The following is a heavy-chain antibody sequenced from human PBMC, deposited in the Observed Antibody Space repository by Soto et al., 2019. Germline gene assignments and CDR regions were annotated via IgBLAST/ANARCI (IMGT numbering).Heavy chain of an antibody. CDR1: GYTFTSYG. J-gene: IGHJ4*02. V-gene: IGHV1-18*01. CDR2: INAYNGNT. CDR3: AREPNYFNS. Sequence: QVQLVQSGAEVKKPGASVKVSCKASGYTFTSYGISWVRQAPGQGLEWMGWINAYNGNTKYAQKLQGRVTMTTDTPTTTAYMALRSLRSHDTAAYYCAREPNYFNSWGQGPLVTVS.